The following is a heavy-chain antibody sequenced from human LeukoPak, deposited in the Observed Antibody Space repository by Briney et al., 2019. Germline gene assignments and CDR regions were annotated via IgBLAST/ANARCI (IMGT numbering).Heavy chain of an antibody. J-gene: IGHJ4*02. V-gene: IGHV3-30-3*01. D-gene: IGHD3-22*01. Sequence: PGGSLRLSCAASGFTFSSYAMHWVRQAPGKGLEWVAVISYDGSNKYYADSVKGRFTISRDNSKNTLYLQMNSLRAEDTAVYYCARDFGPDDSSGYYYLPDYWGQGTLVTVSS. CDR2: ISYDGSNK. CDR3: ARDFGPDDSSGYYYLPDY. CDR1: GFTFSSYA.